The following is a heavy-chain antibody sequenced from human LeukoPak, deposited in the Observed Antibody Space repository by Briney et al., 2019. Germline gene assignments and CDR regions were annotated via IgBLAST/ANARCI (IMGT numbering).Heavy chain of an antibody. V-gene: IGHV4-39*01. D-gene: IGHD3-9*01. CDR3: ARQRIRYFDWLLTDFDY. CDR1: RGSISSSSYY. Sequence: SETLSLTCTVSRGSISSSSYYWGWIRQPPGKGLEWIGSIYYSGSTYYNPSLKSRVTISVDTSKNQFSLKLSSVTAADTAVYYCARQRIRYFDWLLTDFDYWGQGTLVTVSS. CDR2: IYYSGST. J-gene: IGHJ4*02.